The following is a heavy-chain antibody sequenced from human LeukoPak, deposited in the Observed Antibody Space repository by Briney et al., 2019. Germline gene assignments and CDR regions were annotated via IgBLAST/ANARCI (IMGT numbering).Heavy chain of an antibody. CDR2: IYYSGST. J-gene: IGHJ5*02. CDR3: ARQLDIAGGFDP. D-gene: IGHD2-15*01. Sequence: SETLSLTCSVSGGSISSSSYYWGWIRQPPGKGLEWIGSIYYSGSTYYNPSLKSRVTISVDTSKNQFSLKLSSVTAADTAVYYCARQLDIAGGFDPWGQGTLVTVSS. V-gene: IGHV4-39*01. CDR1: GGSISSSSYY.